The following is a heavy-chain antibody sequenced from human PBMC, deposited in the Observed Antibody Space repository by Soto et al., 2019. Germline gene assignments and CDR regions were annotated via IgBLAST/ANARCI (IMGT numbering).Heavy chain of an antibody. D-gene: IGHD3-3*01. J-gene: IGHJ6*03. V-gene: IGHV3-74*01. Sequence: EVQLVESGGGLVQPGGSLRLSCAASGFTFSSYWMHWVRQAPGKGLVWVSRINSDGSSTSYADSVKGRFTISRDNAKNTLYLQMNSLRAEDTAVYYCARGGTYYDFWSDYYDSTDNYYYYMDVWGKGTTVTVSS. CDR3: ARGGTYYDFWSDYYDSTDNYYYYMDV. CDR1: GFTFSSYW. CDR2: INSDGSST.